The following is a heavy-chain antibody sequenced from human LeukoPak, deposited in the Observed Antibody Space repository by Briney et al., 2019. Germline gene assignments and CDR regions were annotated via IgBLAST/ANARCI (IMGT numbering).Heavy chain of an antibody. CDR3: ARDLKMGYSSGRYSWGTGSSNDY. V-gene: IGHV1-18*01. CDR1: GYTFTSYG. J-gene: IGHJ4*02. CDR2: ISVYNGNT. D-gene: IGHD6-19*01. Sequence: ASVKVSCKASGYTFTSYGISWVRQAPGQGLEWMGWISVYNGNTNYAQKLQGRVTMTTGTSTSTVYMEVRSLRSDDTAVYYCARDLKMGYSSGRYSWGTGSSNDYWGQGTLVTVSS.